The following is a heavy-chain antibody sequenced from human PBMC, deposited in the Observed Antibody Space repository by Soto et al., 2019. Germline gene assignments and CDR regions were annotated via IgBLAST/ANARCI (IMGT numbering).Heavy chain of an antibody. J-gene: IGHJ5*01. D-gene: IGHD7-27*01. V-gene: IGHV4-30-4*01. CDR1: GDSISNLDYF. CDR3: ARGRFCLTGRCFPNWFDS. Sequence: SETLSLTCSVSGDSISNLDYFWAWIRQPPGQALEYIGYIYKSATTYYNPSFESRVAISVDTSKSQFSLNVTSVTAADTAVYFCARGRFCLTGRCFPNWFDSWGQGALVTVSS. CDR2: IYKSATT.